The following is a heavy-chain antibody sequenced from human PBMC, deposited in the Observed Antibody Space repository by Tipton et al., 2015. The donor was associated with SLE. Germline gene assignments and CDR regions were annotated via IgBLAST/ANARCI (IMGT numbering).Heavy chain of an antibody. CDR1: GDYISSGSY. CDR3: ARSMLTTKRVFDY. CDR2: IHHSGST. J-gene: IGHJ4*02. V-gene: IGHV4-38-2*02. D-gene: IGHD3-16*01. Sequence: TLSLTCTVSGDYISSGSYWGWVRQPPGQGLEWIANIHHSGSTYYNPSLESRVTMSVDTPKNQFSLSVNSVTAADTAVYYCARSMLTTKRVFDYWGQGTLVTVSS.